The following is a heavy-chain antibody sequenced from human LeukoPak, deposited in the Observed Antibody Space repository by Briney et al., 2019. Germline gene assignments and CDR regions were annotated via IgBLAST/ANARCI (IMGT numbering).Heavy chain of an antibody. CDR3: ARDVLLWFGGEEDNDY. D-gene: IGHD3-10*01. V-gene: IGHV3-30-3*01. Sequence: GGSLRLSCAASGFTFSSYAMHWVRQAPGKGLEWAAVISYDGSNKYYADSVKGRFTISRDNSKNTLYLQMNSLRAEDTAVYYCARDVLLWFGGEEDNDYWGQGTLVTVSS. CDR1: GFTFSSYA. CDR2: ISYDGSNK. J-gene: IGHJ4*02.